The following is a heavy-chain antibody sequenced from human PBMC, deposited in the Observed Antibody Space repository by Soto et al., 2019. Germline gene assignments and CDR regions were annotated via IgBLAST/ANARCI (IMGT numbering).Heavy chain of an antibody. D-gene: IGHD6-19*01. J-gene: IGHJ5*02. CDR1: GFTFSSYA. CDR3: AKDLFGGWYSSGWYSKGGFDP. CDR2: ISGSGGST. V-gene: IGHV3-23*01. Sequence: PGGSLRLSCAASGFTFSSYAMSWVRQAPGKGLEWVSAISGSGGSTYYADSVKGRFTISRDNSKNTLYLQMNSLRAEDTAVYYCAKDLFGGWYSSGWYSKGGFDPWGQGTLVTVSS.